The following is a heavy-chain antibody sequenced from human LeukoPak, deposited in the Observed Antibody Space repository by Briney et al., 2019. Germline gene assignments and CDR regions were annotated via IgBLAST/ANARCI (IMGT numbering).Heavy chain of an antibody. CDR3: ASLSLGHY. CDR1: GFTVSNNY. CDR2: IYSGGST. D-gene: IGHD6-6*01. V-gene: IGHV3-53*01. J-gene: IGHJ4*02. Sequence: GGSLRLSGAASGFTVSNNYMSWVCQAPGKGLEWVSVIYSGGSTYYADSVKGRFTISRDTSKNTLSLQMNSLRAEDTAVYYCASLSLGHYWGQGTLVTVSS.